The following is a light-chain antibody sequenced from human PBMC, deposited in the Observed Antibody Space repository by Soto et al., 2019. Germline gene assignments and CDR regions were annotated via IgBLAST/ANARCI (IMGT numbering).Light chain of an antibody. CDR2: DVS. CDR1: SSDVGGYNY. V-gene: IGLV2-14*01. J-gene: IGLJ1*01. Sequence: QSALTQPASVSGSPGQSITISCTGTSSDVGGYNYVSWYQQHPGKAPKLMIYDVSNRPSGVSNRFSGSKTANTASLTISGLQAEDEADYYGSSYTSSSTSYVFGSGTKLTVL. CDR3: SSYTSSSTSYV.